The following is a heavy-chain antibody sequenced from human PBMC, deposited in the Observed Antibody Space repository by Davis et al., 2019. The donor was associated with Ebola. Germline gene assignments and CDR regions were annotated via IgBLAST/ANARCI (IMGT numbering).Heavy chain of an antibody. J-gene: IGHJ4*02. Sequence: ASVKVSCKASGYTFTGYYMHWVRQAPGQGLEWMGRINPNSGGTNYAQKFQGRVTMTRDTSISTAYMELSRLRSDDTAVYYCASFQASNGGLDYWGQGTLVTVSS. CDR1: GYTFTGYY. CDR2: INPNSGGT. D-gene: IGHD2-2*01. V-gene: IGHV1-2*06. CDR3: ASFQASNGGLDY.